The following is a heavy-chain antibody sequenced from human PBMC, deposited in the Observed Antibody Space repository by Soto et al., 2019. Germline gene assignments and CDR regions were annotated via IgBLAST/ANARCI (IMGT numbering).Heavy chain of an antibody. D-gene: IGHD3-10*01. J-gene: IGHJ6*02. V-gene: IGHV5-51*03. CDR1: GYSFTSYW. CDR3: ARAMVRGKNYYGMDV. CDR2: IYPGDSDT. Sequence: EVQLVQSGAEVKKPGESLKISCKGSGYSFTSYWIGWVRQMPGKGLEWMGIIYPGDSDTRYSPSFLGQVTISADKSISTAYLQWSSLKASDTAMYYCARAMVRGKNYYGMDVWGQGTTVTVSS.